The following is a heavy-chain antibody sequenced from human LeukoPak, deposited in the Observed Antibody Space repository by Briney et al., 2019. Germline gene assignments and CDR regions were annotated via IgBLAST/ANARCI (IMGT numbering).Heavy chain of an antibody. J-gene: IGHJ3*02. CDR3: ASPGGATDGAFNI. V-gene: IGHV4-59*08. Sequence: SETLSLTCAVSSGSSNYYYWSWIRQSPGKGLEWIGYIYYSGSTFYNPSLKSRVTISIDKSKNQFSLKLSSVTAADTAVYYCASPGGATDGAFNIWGQGTMVTVSS. CDR1: SGSSNYYY. D-gene: IGHD1-26*01. CDR2: IYYSGST.